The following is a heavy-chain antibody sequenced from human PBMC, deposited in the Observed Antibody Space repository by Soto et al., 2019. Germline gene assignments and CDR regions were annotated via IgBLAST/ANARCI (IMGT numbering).Heavy chain of an antibody. D-gene: IGHD3-10*01. Sequence: SETLSLTCTVSGGSITNYYWSWIRQPPGKGLEWVGYIYYSGGTNYNPSLKSRVTISLDTSKNQFSLKLGSVTAADTAIYYCARAHQKNSFVVDRYYYYGMDVWGQGTTVTVSS. CDR1: GGSITNYY. CDR2: IYYSGGT. J-gene: IGHJ6*02. CDR3: ARAHQKNSFVVDRYYYYGMDV. V-gene: IGHV4-59*01.